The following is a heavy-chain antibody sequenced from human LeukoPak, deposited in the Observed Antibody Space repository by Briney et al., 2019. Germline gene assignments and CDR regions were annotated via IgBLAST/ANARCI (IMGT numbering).Heavy chain of an antibody. Sequence: PSETLSLTCTVSGGSISSSSYYWGWIRQPPGKGLEWIGSIYYSGSTYYNPSLKSRVTISVDTSKNQFSLKLSSVTAADTAVYYCASEGDFWSGYGPYAFDIWGQGTMVTVSS. D-gene: IGHD3-3*01. CDR2: IYYSGST. CDR1: GGSISSSSYY. J-gene: IGHJ3*02. V-gene: IGHV4-39*07. CDR3: ASEGDFWSGYGPYAFDI.